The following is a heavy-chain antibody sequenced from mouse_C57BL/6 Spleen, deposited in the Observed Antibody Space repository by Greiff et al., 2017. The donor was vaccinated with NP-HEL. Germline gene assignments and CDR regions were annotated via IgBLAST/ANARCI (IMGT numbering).Heavy chain of an antibody. CDR2: IYPGSGNT. J-gene: IGHJ3*01. Sequence: QVQLQQSGAELVRPGASVKLSCKASGYTFTDYYINWVKQRPGQGLEWIARIYPGSGNTYYNEKFKGKATLTAEKSSSTAYMQLSSLTSEDSAVYVCARGDGNWFAYWGQGTLVTVSA. CDR3: ARGDGNWFAY. CDR1: GYTFTDYY. D-gene: IGHD2-1*01. V-gene: IGHV1-76*01.